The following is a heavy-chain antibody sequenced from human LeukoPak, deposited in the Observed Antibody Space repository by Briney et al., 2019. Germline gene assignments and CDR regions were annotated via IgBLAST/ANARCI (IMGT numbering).Heavy chain of an antibody. CDR3: ARTALFYDSSGYPFDY. V-gene: IGHV6-1*01. CDR1: GDSVSSNSAA. Sequence: TSQTLSLTCAISGDSVSSNSAAWNWIRQSPSRGLEWLGRTYYRSKWYNDYAVSVKSRITINPDTSKNQFSLQLNSVTPEDTAVYHCARTALFYDSSGYPFDYWGQGTLVTVSS. CDR2: TYYRSKWYN. D-gene: IGHD3-22*01. J-gene: IGHJ4*02.